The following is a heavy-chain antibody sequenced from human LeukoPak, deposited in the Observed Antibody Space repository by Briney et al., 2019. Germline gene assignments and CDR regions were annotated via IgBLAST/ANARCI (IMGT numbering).Heavy chain of an antibody. CDR2: IYYSGST. V-gene: IGHV4-59*01. CDR3: ARQTTGNWFDP. D-gene: IGHD4-11*01. J-gene: IGHJ5*02. CDR1: GGSISSYY. Sequence: SETLSLTCTVSGGSISSYYWSWIRQPPGKGLEWIGYIYYSGSTNYNPSLKSRVTISVDTSKNQFSLKLSSVTTADTAVYYCARQTTGNWFDPWGQGTLVTVSS.